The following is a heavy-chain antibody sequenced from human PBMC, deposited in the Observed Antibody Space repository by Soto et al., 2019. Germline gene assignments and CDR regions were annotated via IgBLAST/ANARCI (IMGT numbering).Heavy chain of an antibody. J-gene: IGHJ4*02. CDR2: ISYSGST. V-gene: IGHV4-39*01. D-gene: IGHD6-19*01. Sequence: PSETLSLTCTVSGGSISSSGYYWGWIRQPPGKGLEWIGSISYSGSTYHNPSLKSRVTISVDTSKNQFSLNLSSVTAADTAVYYCASRAQWLVNYWGQGTLVTVSS. CDR1: GGSISSSGYY. CDR3: ASRAQWLVNY.